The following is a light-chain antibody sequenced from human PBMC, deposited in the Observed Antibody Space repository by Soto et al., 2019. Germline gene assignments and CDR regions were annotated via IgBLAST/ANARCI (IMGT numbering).Light chain of an antibody. CDR3: QHYNSYSAA. Sequence: DIQMAESRSTLSGSVGDRVTITCRASQTISSWLAWYQQKPGKAPKLLIYKASTLKSGVPSRFSGSGSGTEFTLTISSLQPDDFATYYCQHYNSYSAAFGQGTKVDIK. CDR2: KAS. J-gene: IGKJ1*01. V-gene: IGKV1-5*03. CDR1: QTISSW.